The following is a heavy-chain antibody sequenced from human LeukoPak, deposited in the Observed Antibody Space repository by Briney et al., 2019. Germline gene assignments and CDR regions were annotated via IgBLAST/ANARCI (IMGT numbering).Heavy chain of an antibody. CDR3: AKDNLRYYDSSGYFSY. V-gene: IGHV3-9*01. Sequence: GGSLRLSCAASGFTFDDYAMHWVRQAPGKGLEWVSGISWNSGSIGYADSVKGRFTISRDNAKNSLYLQMNSLRAEDTALYYCAKDNLRYYDSSGYFSYWGQGTLVTVSS. CDR2: ISWNSGSI. D-gene: IGHD3-22*01. CDR1: GFTFDDYA. J-gene: IGHJ4*02.